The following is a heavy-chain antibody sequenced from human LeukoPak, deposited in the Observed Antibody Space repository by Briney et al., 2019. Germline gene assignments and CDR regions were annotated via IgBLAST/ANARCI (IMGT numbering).Heavy chain of an antibody. D-gene: IGHD1-26*01. CDR3: ARVVGATWVDY. CDR2: IYYSGST. Sequence: SETLSLTRTVSGGSISSSSYYWGWIRQPPGKGLEWIGSIYYSGSTYYNPSLKSRVTISVDTSKNQFSLKLSSVTAADTAVYYCARVVGATWVDYWGQGTLVTVSS. V-gene: IGHV4-39*01. CDR1: GGSISSSSYY. J-gene: IGHJ4*02.